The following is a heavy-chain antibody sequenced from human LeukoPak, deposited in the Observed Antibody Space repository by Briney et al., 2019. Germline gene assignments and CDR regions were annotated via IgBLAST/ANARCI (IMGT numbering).Heavy chain of an antibody. V-gene: IGHV1-2*02. CDR2: INPNSGGT. J-gene: IGHJ2*01. CDR1: GYTFTGYY. CDR3: ARSRSTSRHWYFDL. Sequence: ASVKVSCKASGYTFTGYYMHWVRQAPGQGLEWMGWINPNSGGTNYAQKFQGRVTMTRDTSITTAYMELSRLSSVTAADTAVYYCARSRSTSRHWYFDLWGRGTLVTVSS. D-gene: IGHD2-2*01.